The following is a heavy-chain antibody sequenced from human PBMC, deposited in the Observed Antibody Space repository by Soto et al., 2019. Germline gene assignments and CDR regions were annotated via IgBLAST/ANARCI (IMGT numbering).Heavy chain of an antibody. CDR3: AKGLSSGPLDDFDP. D-gene: IGHD6-19*01. Sequence: QVQLQESGPGLVKPSETLSLTCRVSGGSISGHYWNWIRQPPGKGLEWIGYVYYTGTITKYSPSLKSRVTMSVDTSDNEFSLELTSVTAADTALYFCAKGLSSGPLDDFDPWGQGILVTVSS. CDR2: VYYTGTIT. J-gene: IGHJ5*02. CDR1: GGSISGHY. V-gene: IGHV4-59*11.